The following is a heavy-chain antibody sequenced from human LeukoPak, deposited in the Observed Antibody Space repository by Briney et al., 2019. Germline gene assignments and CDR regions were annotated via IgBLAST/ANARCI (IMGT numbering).Heavy chain of an antibody. Sequence: SETLSLTCTVPGDSVSSSRYFWGWIRQPPGKALEWLGHVYYSGSTYYNLSLKSRVSISVDMSKNLFSLKLSSVTAADTATYFCASLGARDIVVVPAAMVDHWGQGTPVTISS. CDR2: VYYSGST. D-gene: IGHD2-2*01. J-gene: IGHJ4*02. CDR1: GDSVSSSRYF. V-gene: IGHV4-39*01. CDR3: ASLGARDIVVVPAAMVDH.